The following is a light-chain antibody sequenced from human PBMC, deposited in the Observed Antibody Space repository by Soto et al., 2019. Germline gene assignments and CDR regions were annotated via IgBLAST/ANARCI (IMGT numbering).Light chain of an antibody. CDR1: QSISDY. Sequence: DIQMTQSPFSLSASLGDRVTITCRASQSISDYLNWYQQKPGKGPKLLIFAASSLQVGVPSRFSGSGSGTDFTLTTSSLHPEDFATYFCQQSHSAPFTFGPGTTVDI. CDR3: QQSHSAPFT. J-gene: IGKJ3*01. V-gene: IGKV1-39*01. CDR2: AAS.